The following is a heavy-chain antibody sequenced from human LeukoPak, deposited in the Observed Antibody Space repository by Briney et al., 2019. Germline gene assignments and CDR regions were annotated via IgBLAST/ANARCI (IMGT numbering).Heavy chain of an antibody. CDR3: AREPSGIVVVQPLDY. CDR1: GFTFSSYG. D-gene: IGHD2-2*01. V-gene: IGHV3-30*02. Sequence: GGSLRLSCAASGFTFSSYGMHWVRQAPGKGLEWVAFIRYDGSNKYYADSVKGRFTISRDNSKNTLYLQMNSLRAEDTAVYYCAREPSGIVVVQPLDYWGQGTLVTVSS. CDR2: IRYDGSNK. J-gene: IGHJ4*02.